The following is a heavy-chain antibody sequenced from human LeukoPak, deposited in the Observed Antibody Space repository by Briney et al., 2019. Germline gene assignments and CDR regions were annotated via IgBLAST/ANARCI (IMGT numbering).Heavy chain of an antibody. CDR1: GFTFSSYA. Sequence: GGSLRLSCAASGFTFSSYAMSWVRQAPGKGLEWVSAISGSGGSTYYADSVKGWFTISRDNSKNTLYLQMNSLRAEDTAVYYCAKGQLNWGWYYFDYWGQGTLVTVSS. V-gene: IGHV3-23*01. CDR3: AKGQLNWGWYYFDY. D-gene: IGHD7-27*01. J-gene: IGHJ4*02. CDR2: ISGSGGST.